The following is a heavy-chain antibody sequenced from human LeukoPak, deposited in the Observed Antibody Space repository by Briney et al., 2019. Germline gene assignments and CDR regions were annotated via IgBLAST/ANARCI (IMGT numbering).Heavy chain of an antibody. CDR3: ANTHGGSGSYSPPGY. V-gene: IGHV3-30*18. CDR1: GFTFNNYG. CDR2: ISYDGSNK. Sequence: GSLRLSRAGSGFTFNNYGLHRVRQGSGKGPGGVAVISYDGSNKYYADSVKGRFTISRDNSKKTLYLQMNSLRAEDTAVYYCANTHGGSGSYSPPGYWGQGTLVTVSS. J-gene: IGHJ4*02. D-gene: IGHD3-10*01.